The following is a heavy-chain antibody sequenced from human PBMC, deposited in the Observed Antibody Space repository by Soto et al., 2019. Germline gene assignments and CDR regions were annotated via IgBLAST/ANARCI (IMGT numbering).Heavy chain of an antibody. V-gene: IGHV1-18*01. Sequence: ASVKVSSKASGYTFTTYGISWVRQAPGEGLEWLGWINTHNGNTNYAQNIQGRVFMTADTSTNTAYMELRSLRSDDTAIYFCTREGSAPYYYYGMDVWGQGTTVTVSS. CDR1: GYTFTTYG. J-gene: IGHJ6*02. D-gene: IGHD3-10*01. CDR2: INTHNGNT. CDR3: TREGSAPYYYYGMDV.